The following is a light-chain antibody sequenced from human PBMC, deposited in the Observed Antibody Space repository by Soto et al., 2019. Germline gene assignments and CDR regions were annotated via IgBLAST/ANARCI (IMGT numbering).Light chain of an antibody. CDR2: DAS. CDR1: QSISSW. J-gene: IGKJ5*01. CDR3: QQYNSYSIT. V-gene: IGKV1-5*01. Sequence: DSQMAQSPSTRSASVLDRFTITCRASQSISSWLAWYQQKPGKAPKLLIYDASSLESGVPSRFSGSGSGTEFTLTISSLQPDDFAPYYCQQYNSYSITFGQGTRLETK.